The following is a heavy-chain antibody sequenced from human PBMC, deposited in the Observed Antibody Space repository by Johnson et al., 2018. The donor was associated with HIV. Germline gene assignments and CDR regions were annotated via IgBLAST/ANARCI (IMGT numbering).Heavy chain of an antibody. CDR2: MNQGASEK. V-gene: IGHV3-7*05. J-gene: IGHJ3*02. CDR1: RFTLDDYG. D-gene: IGHD2-2*01. Sequence: VKLVESGGGLVRPGGSLRLSCAASRFTLDDYGMSWVRQAQGKGLEWVANMNQGASEKNYVDAVKGRFTISRDNAKNSLYLQMDSLRPEDTAVYFCARDSISCYSCAFDMWGQGTMVTVSS. CDR3: ARDSISCYSCAFDM.